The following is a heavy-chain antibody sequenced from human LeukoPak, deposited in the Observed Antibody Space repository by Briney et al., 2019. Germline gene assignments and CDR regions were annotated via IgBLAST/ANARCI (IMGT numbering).Heavy chain of an antibody. CDR3: ARHRMTESFDP. J-gene: IGHJ5*02. CDR2: IYYSGST. CDR1: GGSISSSSYY. V-gene: IGHV4-39*01. Sequence: KPSETLSLTCTVSGGSISSSSYYWGWIRQPPGKGLGWIGSIYYSGSTYYNPSLKSRVTISVDTSKNQFSLKLSSVTAADTAVYYCARHRMTESFDPWGQGTLVTVSS.